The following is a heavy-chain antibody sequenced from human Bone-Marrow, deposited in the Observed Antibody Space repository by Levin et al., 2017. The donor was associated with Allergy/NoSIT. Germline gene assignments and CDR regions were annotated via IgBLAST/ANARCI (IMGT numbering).Heavy chain of an antibody. CDR3: TSLNNVYYYYGVDV. CDR1: GGSISSSSYY. V-gene: IGHV4-39*07. J-gene: IGHJ6*02. D-gene: IGHD1/OR15-1a*01. Sequence: KASETLSLTCTVSGGSISSSSYYWGWIRQSPGKGLEWIGSVYYSGSTYYNPSLQSRVTISVDTSKNQFSLKLTSVTAADTAVYYCTSLNNVYYYYGVDVWGRGTTVTVSS. CDR2: VYYSGST.